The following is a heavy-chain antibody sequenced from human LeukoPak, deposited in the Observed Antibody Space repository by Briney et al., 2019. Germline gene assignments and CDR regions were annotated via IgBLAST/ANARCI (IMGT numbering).Heavy chain of an antibody. Sequence: HPGGSLRLSCVASGFTFSSYAMHWVRQAPGGGLEYVSSINPSGSNTYYANSVKGRFTISRDNSKNTLFLQMGSLRPEDMAVYYCAAKYSGSYPFDYWGQGTLVTVSS. J-gene: IGHJ4*02. CDR3: AAKYSGSYPFDY. CDR2: INPSGSNT. CDR1: GFTFSSYA. V-gene: IGHV3-64*01. D-gene: IGHD1-26*01.